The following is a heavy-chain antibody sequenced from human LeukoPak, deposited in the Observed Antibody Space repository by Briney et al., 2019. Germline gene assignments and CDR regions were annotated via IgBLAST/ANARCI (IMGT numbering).Heavy chain of an antibody. CDR1: GFTFSSYA. D-gene: IGHD3/OR15-3a*01. Sequence: GGSLRLSCAASGFTFSSYAIHWVRQAPGKGLEWVAVISYDGSNKYYADSVKGRFTISRDNSKNTLYLQMNSLRAEDTAVYYCARDSGFSGTQRGEYWGQGTLVTVSS. CDR2: ISYDGSNK. CDR3: ARDSGFSGTQRGEY. J-gene: IGHJ4*02. V-gene: IGHV3-30*04.